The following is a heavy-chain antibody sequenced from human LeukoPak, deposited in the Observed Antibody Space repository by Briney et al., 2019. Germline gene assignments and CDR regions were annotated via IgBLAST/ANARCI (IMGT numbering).Heavy chain of an antibody. V-gene: IGHV3-21*01. CDR2: IGSSSRSI. Sequence: GGSLRPSCAASGFTFSSYSMNWVRQAPGKGLEWVSSIGSSSRSIYYADSVKGRFTISRDNAKNSLYLQMNSLRAEDTAVYFCARERTGEAFDYWGQGTLVTVSS. CDR1: GFTFSSYS. J-gene: IGHJ4*02. D-gene: IGHD7-27*01. CDR3: ARERTGEAFDY.